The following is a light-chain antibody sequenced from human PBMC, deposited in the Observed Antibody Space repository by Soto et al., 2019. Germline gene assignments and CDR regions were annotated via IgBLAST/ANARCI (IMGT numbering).Light chain of an antibody. V-gene: IGLV1-40*01. J-gene: IGLJ1*01. CDR3: QSYDSSLSGYV. Sequence: QLVLTQPPSVSGAPGQRVTISCTGSSSNIGAGYDVHWYQQLPGTAPKLLIYGNSNRPSGVPVRFSGSKSGTSASLAITGLQAEDEADYYCQSYDSSLSGYVFGTGTKVTVL. CDR1: SSNIGAGYD. CDR2: GNS.